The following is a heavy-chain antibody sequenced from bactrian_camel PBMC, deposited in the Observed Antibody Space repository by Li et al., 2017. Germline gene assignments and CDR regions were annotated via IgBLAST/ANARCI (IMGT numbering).Heavy chain of an antibody. J-gene: IGHJ4*01. Sequence: HVQLVESGGGLVQPGGSLRLSCAASGYTRRILCRNCMAWFRQAPGKEREGVAQMYSGESSTYYADSAKGQFTISHDNAKRTLYLQMNSLKPEDTAMYYCVADCELRYGHFDFNIGSRGQGTQVTVS. D-gene: IGHD1*01. CDR3: VADCELRYGHFDFNIGS. CDR1: GYTRRILCRNC. CDR2: MYSGESST. V-gene: IGHV3S54*01.